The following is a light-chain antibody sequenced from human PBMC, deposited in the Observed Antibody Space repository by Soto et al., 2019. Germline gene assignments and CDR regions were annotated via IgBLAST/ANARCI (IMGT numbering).Light chain of an antibody. Sequence: DIQMTQSPSSLSASVGDRVTITCRASQGISNYLAWYQQKPGKVPKLLIYAASTLQSGVPSRFSGSGSGTDFTLTISSLQPEDVATYYCQMYNSAPPIFTFGPGTKVDIK. J-gene: IGKJ3*01. CDR2: AAS. CDR3: QMYNSAPPIFT. CDR1: QGISNY. V-gene: IGKV1-27*01.